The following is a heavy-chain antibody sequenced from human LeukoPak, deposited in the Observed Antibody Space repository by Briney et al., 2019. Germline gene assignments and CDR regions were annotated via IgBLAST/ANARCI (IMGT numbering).Heavy chain of an antibody. Sequence: SETLSLTCTASGYSISSYYWSWIRQPPGKGLEWIGHIYHSGNTNSNPSLKSRVTISVDTTKNQFSLKLSYVTAADTAGYYFARSIIVVVAAGALDIWGQGTMVTVSS. V-gene: IGHV4-59*08. D-gene: IGHD2-21*02. CDR1: GYSISSYY. J-gene: IGHJ3*02. CDR3: ARSIIVVVAAGALDI. CDR2: IYHSGNT.